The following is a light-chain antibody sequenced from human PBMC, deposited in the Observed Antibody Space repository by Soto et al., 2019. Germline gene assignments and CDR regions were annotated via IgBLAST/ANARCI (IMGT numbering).Light chain of an antibody. CDR1: QHVSSN. CDR3: QQYNNWPYT. V-gene: IGKV3-15*01. J-gene: IGKJ2*01. CDR2: RAS. Sequence: EIVMTQSPATLSVSPGGSATLSCRASQHVSSNFAWYRQKPGQAPTLLIYRASTRATGIPARFSVSGSGTEFTLTISSLQSEDFAVNYCQQYNNWPYTFGQGTKLEIK.